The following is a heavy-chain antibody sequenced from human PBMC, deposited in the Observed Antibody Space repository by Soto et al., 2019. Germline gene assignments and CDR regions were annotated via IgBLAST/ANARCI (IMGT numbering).Heavy chain of an antibody. CDR3: ARGSGSDSLVFDL. V-gene: IGHV5-51*01. CDR2: IYPGDSDT. J-gene: IGHJ2*01. Sequence: GESLKISCNGSGYSFTIYWIGWVRQMPGKGLEWMGVIYPGDSDTRYSPSLQGQVTISADKSISTAYLQWSSLKASDTAMYYCARGSGSDSLVFDLWGRGTLVTVSS. D-gene: IGHD2-21*02. CDR1: GYSFTIYW.